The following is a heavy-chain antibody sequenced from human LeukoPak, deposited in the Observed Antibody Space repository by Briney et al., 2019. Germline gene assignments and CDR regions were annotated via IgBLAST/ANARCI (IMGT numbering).Heavy chain of an antibody. CDR2: INHSGST. V-gene: IGHV4-34*01. D-gene: IGHD4-17*01. Sequence: SETLSLTCAVYDGSFSGYYWSWIRQPPGKGLEWIGEINHSGSTNYNPSLKSRVTISVDTSKNQFSLKLSSVTAADTAVYYCAREFMTTVTTSDAFDIWGQGTMVTVSS. J-gene: IGHJ3*02. CDR1: DGSFSGYY. CDR3: AREFMTTVTTSDAFDI.